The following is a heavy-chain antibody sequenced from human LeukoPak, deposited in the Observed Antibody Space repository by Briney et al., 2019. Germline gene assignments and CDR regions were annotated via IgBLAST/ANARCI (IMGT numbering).Heavy chain of an antibody. CDR3: ARVAIRGVIIDYFDY. J-gene: IGHJ4*02. CDR1: GYTFTGYY. CDR2: INPNSGGT. D-gene: IGHD3-10*01. Sequence: ASVKVSCKASGYTFTGYYMHWVRQAPGQGLEWMGWINPNSGGTNYAQKFQGWVTMTRDTSISTAYMELSRLRPDDTAVYYCARVAIRGVIIDYFDYWGQGTLVTVSS. V-gene: IGHV1-2*04.